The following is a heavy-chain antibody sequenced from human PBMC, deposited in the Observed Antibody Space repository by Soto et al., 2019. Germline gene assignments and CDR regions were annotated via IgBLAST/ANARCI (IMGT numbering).Heavy chain of an antibody. J-gene: IGHJ6*02. CDR1: GFTFDSCV. D-gene: IGHD6-13*01. CDR2: ISGSGRYT. V-gene: IGHV3-23*04. CDR3: AKDPPSERMQPDYGMDV. Sequence: DVQLVESGGDLVQPGGSLSLSCAASGFTFDSCVMSWVRQAPGKGLEWLSLISGSGRYTDYADSVKGRFTISRDNSKNTLYLQMNSLRVEATAVYYCAKDPPSERMQPDYGMDVWGQGTTVTVSS.